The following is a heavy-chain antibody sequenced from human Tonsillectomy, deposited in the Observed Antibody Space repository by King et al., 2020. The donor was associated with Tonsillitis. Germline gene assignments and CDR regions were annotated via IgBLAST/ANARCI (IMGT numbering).Heavy chain of an antibody. V-gene: IGHV1-69*06. CDR3: VFYYDSSGYYTEYYFEY. CDR2: IIPIFGTI. J-gene: IGHJ4*02. Sequence: QLVQSGAEVKKPGSSVKVSCKASGGTLRSYAISWVRQAPGQGLECMGGIIPIFGTINYAQKFLGRVTITADKSTSTAYMELSRLRSEDTAVYYCVFYYDSSGYYTEYYFEYWGQGTLVTVSS. CDR1: GGTLRSYA. D-gene: IGHD3-22*01.